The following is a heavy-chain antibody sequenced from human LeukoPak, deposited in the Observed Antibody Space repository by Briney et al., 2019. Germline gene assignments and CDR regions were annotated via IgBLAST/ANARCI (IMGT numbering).Heavy chain of an antibody. CDR3: ARVWFGELSAGAFDY. V-gene: IGHV4-59*01. CDR2: IYYSGST. Sequence: SETLSLTCTVSGGSISSYYWSWIRQPPGKGLECIGYIYYSGSTNYNPSLKSRVTISVDTSKNQFSLKLSSVTAADTAVYYCARVWFGELSAGAFDYWGQGTLVTVSS. D-gene: IGHD3-10*01. J-gene: IGHJ4*02. CDR1: GGSISSYY.